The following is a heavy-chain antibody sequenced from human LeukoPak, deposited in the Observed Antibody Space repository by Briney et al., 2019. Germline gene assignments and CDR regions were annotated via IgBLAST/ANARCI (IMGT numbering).Heavy chain of an antibody. CDR1: GGTFSRHA. D-gene: IGHD6-19*01. V-gene: IGHV1-69*13. J-gene: IGHJ4*02. Sequence: ASVKVSCKASGGTFSRHAISWVRQAPGQGLEWMGGIIPIFGTANYAQKFQGRVTITADESTSTAYMELSSLRSEDTAVYYCARDSGRGVAGNLDYWGQGTLVTVSS. CDR2: IIPIFGTA. CDR3: ARDSGRGVAGNLDY.